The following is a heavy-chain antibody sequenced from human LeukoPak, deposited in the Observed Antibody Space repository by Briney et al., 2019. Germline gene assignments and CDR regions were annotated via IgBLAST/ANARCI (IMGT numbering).Heavy chain of an antibody. J-gene: IGHJ4*02. Sequence: GGSLRLSCAASGFTFSSYGMNWVRQAPGKGLEWVSAISGSGGSTYYADSVKGRFTISRDNSKNTLYLQMNSLRAEDTAVYYCAKGPGLLWFGELSPDWGQGTLVTVSS. D-gene: IGHD3-10*01. CDR1: GFTFSSYG. V-gene: IGHV3-23*01. CDR2: ISGSGGST. CDR3: AKGPGLLWFGELSPD.